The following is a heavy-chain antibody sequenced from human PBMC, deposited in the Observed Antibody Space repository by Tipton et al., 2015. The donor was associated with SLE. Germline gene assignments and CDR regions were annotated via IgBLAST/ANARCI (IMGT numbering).Heavy chain of an antibody. J-gene: IGHJ4*02. CDR2: IYTSGST. CDR1: GDSISSYY. D-gene: IGHD1-7*01. Sequence: GLVKPSETLSLTYTVSGDSISSYYWSWIRQPPGKGLEWIGYIYTSGSTSYNPSLKRRVTISGDTSKNQFSLQLSSVTAADTAVYYCARHDTRGGTTAPLHFDYWGQGTLVTVSS. V-gene: IGHV4-59*08. CDR3: ARHDTRGGTTAPLHFDY.